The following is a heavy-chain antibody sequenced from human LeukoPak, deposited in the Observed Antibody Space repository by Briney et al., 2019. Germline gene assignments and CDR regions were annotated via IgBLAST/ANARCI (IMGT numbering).Heavy chain of an antibody. CDR3: ARDTVNGPFVISLDL. V-gene: IGHV3-48*03. Sequence: GGSLTLSCAASGFSFSSSQMNWVRQAPGKGPEWVSHINSGGNTEYYADSVRGRFTMSRDNARSILYPQMNSLRDEDTGLYYCARDTVNGPFVISLDLWGQGALVTVSS. CDR2: INSGGNTE. CDR1: GFSFSSSQ. D-gene: IGHD2-8*01. J-gene: IGHJ5*02.